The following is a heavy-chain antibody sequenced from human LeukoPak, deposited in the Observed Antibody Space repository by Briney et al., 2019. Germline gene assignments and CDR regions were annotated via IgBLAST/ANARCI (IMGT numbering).Heavy chain of an antibody. Sequence: SETLSLTCAVYGGSFSGYYWSWIRQPPGKGLEWIGEINHSGSTNYNPSLKSRVTISVDTSKNQFSLKLSSVTAADTAVYYCARDPPPWYYYMDVWGKGTTVTVSS. CDR2: INHSGST. V-gene: IGHV4-34*01. CDR3: ARDPPPWYYYMDV. CDR1: GGSFSGYY. J-gene: IGHJ6*03.